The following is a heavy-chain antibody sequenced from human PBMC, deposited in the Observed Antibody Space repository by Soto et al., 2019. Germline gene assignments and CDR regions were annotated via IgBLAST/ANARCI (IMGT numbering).Heavy chain of an antibody. CDR1: GGSISIGGYY. V-gene: IGHV4-31*03. CDR2: IYYSGST. CDR3: AREQGRGDSYGNGAFDI. D-gene: IGHD5-18*01. Sequence: SDTLSLTCTVSGGSISIGGYYWSWILHHPGKGLEWIGYIYYSGSTYYNPSLKSRVTISVDTSKNQFSLKLSSVTAADTAVYYCAREQGRGDSYGNGAFDIWGQGTMVTVSS. J-gene: IGHJ3*02.